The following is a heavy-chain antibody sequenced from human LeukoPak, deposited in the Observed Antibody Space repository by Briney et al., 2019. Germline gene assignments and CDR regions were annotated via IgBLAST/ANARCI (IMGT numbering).Heavy chain of an antibody. D-gene: IGHD5-24*01. V-gene: IGHV3-74*01. CDR2: INSDGSST. CDR3: TRDRGDGYISFDY. CDR1: GFTFSSYG. Sequence: PGRSLRLSCAASGFTFSSYGMHWVRQAPGKGLVWVSRINSDGSSTNYADSVKGRFTISRDNAKNTHYLQMNSLGAEDTAVYYCTRDRGDGYISFDYWGQGTLVTVSS. J-gene: IGHJ4*02.